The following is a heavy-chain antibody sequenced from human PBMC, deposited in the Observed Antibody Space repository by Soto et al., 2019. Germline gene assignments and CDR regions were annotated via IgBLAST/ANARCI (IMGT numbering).Heavy chain of an antibody. CDR3: ATRRYCSSTSCYTDYYYYGMDV. Sequence: EVQLLESGGGLVQPGGSLRLSCAASGFTFSSYAMSWVRQAPGKGLEWVSAISGSGGSTYYADSVKGRFTISRDNSKNTLYLQMNGLRAEDTAVYYCATRRYCSSTSCYTDYYYYGMDVWGQGITVTVSS. CDR1: GFTFSSYA. V-gene: IGHV3-23*01. D-gene: IGHD2-2*02. CDR2: ISGSGGST. J-gene: IGHJ6*02.